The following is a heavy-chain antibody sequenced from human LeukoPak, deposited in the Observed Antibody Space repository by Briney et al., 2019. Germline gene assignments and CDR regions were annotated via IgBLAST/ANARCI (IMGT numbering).Heavy chain of an antibody. D-gene: IGHD3-3*01. V-gene: IGHV4-61*02. CDR1: GGSISSGSYY. J-gene: IGHJ4*02. CDR3: ARGGDFWSGYYYY. CDR2: IYTSGST. Sequence: PSETLSLTCTVSGGSISSGSYYWSWIRQPAGKGLEWIGRIYTSGSTNYNPSLKSRVTMSVDTSKNQFSLKLSSVTAADTAVYYCARGGDFWSGYYYYWGQGTLVTVSS.